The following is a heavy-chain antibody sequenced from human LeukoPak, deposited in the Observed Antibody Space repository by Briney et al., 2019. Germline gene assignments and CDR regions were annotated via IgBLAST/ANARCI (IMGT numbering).Heavy chain of an antibody. CDR3: ASHHSSGWTLDY. D-gene: IGHD6-19*01. CDR2: IYLGDSDI. CDR1: GYRSPSLW. V-gene: IGHV5-51*01. J-gene: IGHJ4*02. Sequence: GESLKISCKGSGYRSPSLWIAWVRQMPGKGLEWMGIIYLGDSDIRYSPSFQGQVTISADKSISTAYLQWSSLKASDTAMYYCASHHSSGWTLDYWGQGTLVTVSS.